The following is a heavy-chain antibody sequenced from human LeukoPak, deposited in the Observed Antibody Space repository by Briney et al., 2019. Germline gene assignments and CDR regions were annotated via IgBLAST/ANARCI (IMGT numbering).Heavy chain of an antibody. V-gene: IGHV4-30-4*01. J-gene: IGHJ4*02. CDR3: ARADTAMIFYFDY. CDR1: GGSISSGDYY. D-gene: IGHD5-18*01. Sequence: SQTLSLTCTVSGGSISSGDYYWSWIRQPPGKGLEWIGYIYYSGSTYCNPSLKSRVTISVDTSKNQFSLKLSSVTAADTAVYYCARADTAMIFYFDYWGQGTLVTVSS. CDR2: IYYSGST.